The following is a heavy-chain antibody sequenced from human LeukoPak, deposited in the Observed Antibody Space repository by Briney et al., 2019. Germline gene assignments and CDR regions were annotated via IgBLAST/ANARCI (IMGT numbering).Heavy chain of an antibody. CDR1: GYTFTSYY. Sequence: ASVKVSCTASGYTFTSYYMHWVRQAPGQGLEWMGIINPSGGSTSYAQKFQGRVTMTRDTSTSTVYMELSSLRSEDTAVYYCARGGDNYGSGSPLGYGMDVWGQGTTVTVSS. CDR3: ARGGDNYGSGSPLGYGMDV. V-gene: IGHV1-46*01. J-gene: IGHJ6*02. D-gene: IGHD3-10*01. CDR2: INPSGGST.